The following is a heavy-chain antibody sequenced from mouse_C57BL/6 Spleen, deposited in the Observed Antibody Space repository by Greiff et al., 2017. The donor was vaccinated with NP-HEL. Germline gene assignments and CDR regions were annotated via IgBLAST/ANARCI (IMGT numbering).Heavy chain of an antibody. J-gene: IGHJ4*01. CDR1: GFTFSSYT. Sequence: DVMLVESGGGLVKPGGSLKLSCAASGFTFSSYTMSWVRQTPEKRLEWVATISGGGGNTYYPDSVKGRFTISRDNAKNTLYLQMSSLRSEDTALYYCARHELTYAMDYWGQGTSVTVSS. V-gene: IGHV5-9*01. D-gene: IGHD4-1*01. CDR2: ISGGGGNT. CDR3: ARHELTYAMDY.